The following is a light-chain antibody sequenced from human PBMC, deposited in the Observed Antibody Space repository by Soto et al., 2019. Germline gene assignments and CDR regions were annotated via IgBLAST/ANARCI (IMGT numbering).Light chain of an antibody. J-gene: IGKJ4*01. CDR3: QQLDSYSLT. Sequence: DIQLTQSPSFLSASVGDRVTITCRASQGISSYLAWYQQKPGKAPKLLIYDPSTLQSGVPSRFSGSGSGTEFTLTISSLQSEDFATYYCQQLDSYSLTFGGGTKVEIK. V-gene: IGKV1-9*01. CDR1: QGISSY. CDR2: DPS.